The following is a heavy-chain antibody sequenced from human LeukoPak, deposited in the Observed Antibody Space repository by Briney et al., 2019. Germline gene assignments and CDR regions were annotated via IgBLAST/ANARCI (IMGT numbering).Heavy chain of an antibody. CDR1: GGSISSGGYS. V-gene: IGHV4-30-2*01. D-gene: IGHD3-3*01. CDR2: IYHSGST. CDR3: ARVSYDFWSGSVNAFDI. J-gene: IGHJ3*02. Sequence: SQTLSLTCAVSGGSISSGGYSWSWIRQPPGKGLEWIGYIYHSGSTYYNPSLKSRVTISVDRSKNQFSLKLSSVTAADTAVYYCARVSYDFWSGSVNAFDIWGQGTMVTVSS.